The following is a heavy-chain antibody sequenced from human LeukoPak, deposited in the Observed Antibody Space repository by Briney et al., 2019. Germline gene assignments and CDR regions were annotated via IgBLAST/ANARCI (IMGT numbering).Heavy chain of an antibody. CDR2: INHSGST. Sequence: KASETLSLTCTVYGGSFSGYYWSWIRQPPGKGLEWIGEINHSGSTNYNPSLKSRVTISVDTSKNQFSLKLSSVTAADTAVYYCARLHGRVGHYYYYYMDVWGKGTTVTISS. CDR3: ARLHGRVGHYYYYYMDV. D-gene: IGHD3-10*02. CDR1: GGSFSGYY. J-gene: IGHJ6*03. V-gene: IGHV4-34*01.